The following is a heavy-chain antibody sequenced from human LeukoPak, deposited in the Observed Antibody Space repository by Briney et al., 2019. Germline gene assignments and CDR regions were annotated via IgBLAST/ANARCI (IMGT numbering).Heavy chain of an antibody. CDR1: GFTVSSNY. J-gene: IGHJ2*01. V-gene: IGHV3-7*01. D-gene: IGHD2-15*01. CDR2: IRQDGSEE. Sequence: GGSLRLSCAASGFTVSSNYMSWVRQAPGKGLEWVADIRQDGSEEHYVASVKGRFTISRDSTSLFLQMNSLRAEDTAVYYCAGGQGWHFDLWGRGTLITVSS. CDR3: AGGQGWHFDL.